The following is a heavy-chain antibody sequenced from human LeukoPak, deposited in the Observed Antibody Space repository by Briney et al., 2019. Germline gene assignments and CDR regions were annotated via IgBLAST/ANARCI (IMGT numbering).Heavy chain of an antibody. V-gene: IGHV3-53*01. J-gene: IGHJ4*02. CDR2: IYSGGNT. CDR1: GFTVSSNY. Sequence: QSGGSLRLSCAASGFTVSSNYMNWVRQAPGKGLEWVSVIYSGGNTYYADSVKGRFTISRDNSKNTLYLQMNSLRAEDTAVYYCARAVAGLFDYWGQGTLVTVSS. CDR3: ARAVAGLFDY. D-gene: IGHD6-19*01.